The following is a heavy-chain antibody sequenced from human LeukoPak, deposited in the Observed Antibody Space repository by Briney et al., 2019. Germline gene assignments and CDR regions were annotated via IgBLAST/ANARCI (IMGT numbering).Heavy chain of an antibody. CDR3: AREYCGGDCYSRWYFDL. D-gene: IGHD2-21*02. V-gene: IGHV3-7*01. CDR1: GFTFSSYW. CDR2: IKQDGSEK. Sequence: GGSLRLSCAASGFTFSSYWMSWVRQAPGKGLEWVANIKQDGSEKYYVDSVKGRFTISRDNAKNSLYLQMNSLRAEDTAVYYCAREYCGGDCYSRWYFDLWGRGTLVTVSS. J-gene: IGHJ2*01.